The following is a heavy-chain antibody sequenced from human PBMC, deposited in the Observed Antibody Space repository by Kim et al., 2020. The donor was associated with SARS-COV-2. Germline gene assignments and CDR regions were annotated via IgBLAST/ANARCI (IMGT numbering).Heavy chain of an antibody. CDR3: ASARGYSGSYFDY. D-gene: IGHD1-26*01. V-gene: IGHV1-46*01. J-gene: IGHJ4*02. Sequence: YAKKFQGRVTMTSDTPTSTVYMELSSLRSEDTAVYYCASARGYSGSYFDYWGQGTRVTVSS.